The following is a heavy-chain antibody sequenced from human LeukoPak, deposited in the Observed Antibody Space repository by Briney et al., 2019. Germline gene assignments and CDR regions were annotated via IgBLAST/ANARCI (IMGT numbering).Heavy chain of an antibody. CDR2: MNPNSGNT. J-gene: IGHJ4*02. D-gene: IGHD3-10*01. Sequence: ASVKVSCKASGYTFTSYDINWVRQATGQELEWMGWMNPNSGNTGYAQKFQGRVTMTRNTSISTAYMELSSLRSEDTAVYYCARGNRMVRGVIISYYFDYWGQGTLVTVSS. CDR1: GYTFTSYD. V-gene: IGHV1-8*01. CDR3: ARGNRMVRGVIISYYFDY.